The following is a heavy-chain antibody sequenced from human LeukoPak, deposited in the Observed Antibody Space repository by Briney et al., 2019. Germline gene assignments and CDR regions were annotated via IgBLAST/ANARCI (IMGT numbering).Heavy chain of an antibody. V-gene: IGHV3-30*02. D-gene: IGHD2-15*01. Sequence: HPGGSLTLSCTGSGVTFRSYGMHWVRQAPGKGLEWVAYTRDDASRTWYGGSVKGRFTISRDNSKNTLYLHMNSVRGEDTAMYYCANGDCRGGGCSSGAHWGQGTLVTVSS. CDR3: ANGDCRGGGCSSGAH. J-gene: IGHJ4*02. CDR1: GVTFRSYG. CDR2: TRDDASRT.